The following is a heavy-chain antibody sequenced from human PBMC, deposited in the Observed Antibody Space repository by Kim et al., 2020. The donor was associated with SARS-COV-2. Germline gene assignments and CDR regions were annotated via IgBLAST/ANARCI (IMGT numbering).Heavy chain of an antibody. Sequence: GGSLRLSCAASGFTFSNAWMSWVRQAPGKGLEWVGSIKSKTYGGTTDYAAPVKGRFTISRDDSKNTLYLQMNSLKTEDTAVYYCTTETEVAATPPYYYYGMDVWGQGTTVTVSS. V-gene: IGHV3-15*01. J-gene: IGHJ6*02. CDR2: IKSKTYGGTT. D-gene: IGHD2-15*01. CDR3: TTETEVAATPPYYYYGMDV. CDR1: GFTFSNAW.